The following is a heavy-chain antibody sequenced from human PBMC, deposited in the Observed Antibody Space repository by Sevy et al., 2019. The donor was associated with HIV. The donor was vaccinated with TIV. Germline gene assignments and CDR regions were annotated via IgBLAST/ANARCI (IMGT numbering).Heavy chain of an antibody. CDR2: ISSSSTYI. Sequence: GGSLRLSCAASGFTIRTYNMNWVRQAPGKGLEWVSSISSSSTYIYYADSVKGRLTISRDNAKNSLYLQMSSLSAEDTAVYYCARDLVIPATTDYFYYGMDVWGQGTTVTVSS. CDR1: GFTIRTYN. V-gene: IGHV3-21*03. J-gene: IGHJ6*02. CDR3: ARDLVIPATTDYFYYGMDV. D-gene: IGHD2-15*01.